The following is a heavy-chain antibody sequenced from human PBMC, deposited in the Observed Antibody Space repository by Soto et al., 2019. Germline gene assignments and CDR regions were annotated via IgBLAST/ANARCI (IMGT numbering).Heavy chain of an antibody. CDR3: AREGRGKKAGYNGLVSLGY. D-gene: IGHD2-2*02. Sequence: GAPVKVSCKVSGSRFSNYVISWVRQAPGHGLEWLGRIIPIFNSTKYAQSFQGRVTITADKSTSTASLELSSLRSDDTAVYYCAREGRGKKAGYNGLVSLGYWGQGTLVIVSS. J-gene: IGHJ4*02. CDR2: IIPIFNST. V-gene: IGHV1-69*06. CDR1: GSRFSNYV.